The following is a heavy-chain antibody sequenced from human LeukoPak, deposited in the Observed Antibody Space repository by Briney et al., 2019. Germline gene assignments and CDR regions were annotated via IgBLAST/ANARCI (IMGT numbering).Heavy chain of an antibody. CDR1: GYTFTSYD. Sequence: ASVKVSCKASGYTFTSYDINWVRQATGPGLEWMGWMNPNSGNTGYAQKFQGRVTITRNTSISTAYMELSSLRSEDTAVYYCAREGYSYGYPYWGQGTLVTVSS. CDR2: MNPNSGNT. D-gene: IGHD5-18*01. CDR3: AREGYSYGYPY. J-gene: IGHJ4*02. V-gene: IGHV1-8*03.